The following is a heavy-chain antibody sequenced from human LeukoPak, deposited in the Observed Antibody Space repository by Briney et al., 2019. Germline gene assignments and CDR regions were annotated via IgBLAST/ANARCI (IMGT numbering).Heavy chain of an antibody. CDR2: IKQDGSEK. CDR3: ARDYRSSSGRSIDY. CDR1: GFTFSNYW. J-gene: IGHJ4*02. D-gene: IGHD6-6*01. Sequence: PGGSLRLSCAASGFTFSNYWMTWVRQAPGKGLEWVANIKQDGSEKYYVDSVKGRFPVSRENARNSLFLQMNNLRVEDTALYYCARDYRSSSGRSIDYWGQGTPVTVSS. V-gene: IGHV3-7*01.